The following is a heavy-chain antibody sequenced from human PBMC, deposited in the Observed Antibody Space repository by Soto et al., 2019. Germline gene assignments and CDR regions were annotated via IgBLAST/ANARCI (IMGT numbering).Heavy chain of an antibody. CDR2: IYPGDSDT. J-gene: IGHJ6*02. D-gene: IGHD4-4*01. CDR3: ATDRQGTTDLRTTNYYYGMDV. CDR1: GYSFTTYW. V-gene: IGHV5-51*01. Sequence: GESLKISCQASGYSFTTYWISWVRRMPGKGLEWMGIIYPGDSDTRYSPSFQGQVTISADKSISTAYLQWSSLKASDTAMYYCATDRQGTTDLRTTNYYYGMDVWGQGTTVTVSS.